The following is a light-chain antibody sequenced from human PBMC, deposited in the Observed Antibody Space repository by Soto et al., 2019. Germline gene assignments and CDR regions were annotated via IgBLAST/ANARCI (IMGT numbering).Light chain of an antibody. V-gene: IGKV1-39*01. CDR2: AAS. CDR3: QQSYNSPQT. Sequence: DIQMTQSPSTLSASVGDRVTITCRASQSISSRLAWYQLKPGKPPRLLIYAASSLQSGVPSRFSGSGSGTDFTLTISSLQPEDFATYSCQQSYNSPQTFGQGTKVDIK. CDR1: QSISSR. J-gene: IGKJ1*01.